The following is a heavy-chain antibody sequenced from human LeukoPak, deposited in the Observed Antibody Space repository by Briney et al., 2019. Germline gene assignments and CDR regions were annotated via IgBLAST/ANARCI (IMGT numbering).Heavy chain of an antibody. Sequence: GASVKVSCKASGGTFSSYAISWVRQAPGQGLEWMGRIIPIFGIANYAQKLQGRVTMTTDTSTSTAYMELRSLRSDDTAVYYCARDRQYYYDSSGSYPSGRELGDYWGQGTLVTVSS. CDR1: GGTFSSYA. CDR3: ARDRQYYYDSSGSYPSGRELGDY. D-gene: IGHD3-22*01. CDR2: IIPIFGIA. V-gene: IGHV1-69*04. J-gene: IGHJ4*02.